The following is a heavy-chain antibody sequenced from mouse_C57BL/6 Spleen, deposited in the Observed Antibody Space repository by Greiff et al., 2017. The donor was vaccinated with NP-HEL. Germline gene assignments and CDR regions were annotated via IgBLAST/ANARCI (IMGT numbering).Heavy chain of an antibody. J-gene: IGHJ2*01. V-gene: IGHV5-16*01. Sequence: EVKVVESEGGLVQPGSSMKLSCTASGFTFSDYYMAWVRQVPEKGLEWVANINYDGSSTYYLDSLKSRFIISRDNAKNILYLQMSSLKSEDTATYYCARGGNPPDYFDYWGQGTTLTVSS. D-gene: IGHD2-1*01. CDR1: GFTFSDYY. CDR3: ARGGNPPDYFDY. CDR2: INYDGSST.